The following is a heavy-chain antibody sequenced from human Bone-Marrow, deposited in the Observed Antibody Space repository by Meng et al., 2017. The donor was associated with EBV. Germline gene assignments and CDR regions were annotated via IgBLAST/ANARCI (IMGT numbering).Heavy chain of an antibody. Sequence: QVQLQQWGAGLLKPSETLSRTCAVYGGSFSGYYWSWIRQHPGKGLEWIGEINHSGSTNYNPSLKSRVTISVDTSKNQFSLKLSSVTAADTAVYYCARGRGYSSPNFDYWGQGTLVTVSS. J-gene: IGHJ4*02. CDR3: ARGRGYSSPNFDY. D-gene: IGHD6-13*01. V-gene: IGHV4-34*01. CDR2: INHSGST. CDR1: GGSFSGYY.